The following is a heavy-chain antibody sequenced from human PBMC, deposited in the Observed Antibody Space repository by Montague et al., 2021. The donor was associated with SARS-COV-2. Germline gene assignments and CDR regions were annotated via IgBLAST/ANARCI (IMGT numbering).Heavy chain of an antibody. V-gene: IGHV4-39*07. J-gene: IGHJ4*02. Sequence: SETLSLTCTVSGDSISSTDHYWAWMRQPPGKGLEWIASIFYSGSTYYNPSLKSRVSISVDTSKNQLSLKLSSVTAADTAVYYCARIGGWAGAFWGQGTLVTVSS. CDR2: IFYSGST. CDR3: ARIGGWAGAF. CDR1: GDSISSTDHY. D-gene: IGHD6-19*01.